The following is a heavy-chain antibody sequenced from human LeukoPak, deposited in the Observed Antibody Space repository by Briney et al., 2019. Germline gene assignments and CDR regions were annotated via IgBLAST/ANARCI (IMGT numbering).Heavy chain of an antibody. D-gene: IGHD1-26*01. CDR3: ARDGRATAFDY. CDR1: GFTFSSYW. V-gene: IGHV3-74*01. CDR2: INGDGSST. Sequence: GGSLRLSCAAPGFTFSSYWMHWVRQAPGKGLGWVSRINGDGSSTTYADSVKARFTISRDNAKNTLYLQMNSLRAEDTAVYYCARDGRATAFDYWGQGTLVTVSS. J-gene: IGHJ4*02.